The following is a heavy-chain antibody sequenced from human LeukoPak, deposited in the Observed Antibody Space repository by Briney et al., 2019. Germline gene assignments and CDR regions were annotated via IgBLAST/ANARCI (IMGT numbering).Heavy chain of an antibody. Sequence: SETLSLTCTVSGGSISSYYWSWIRQPAGKGLEWIGRIYTSGSTNYSPSLKSRVTMSVDTSKNQFSLKLSSVTAADTAVYYCARTQKYYDILTGYSSPYYFDYWGQGTLVTVSS. CDR3: ARTQKYYDILTGYSSPYYFDY. V-gene: IGHV4-4*07. D-gene: IGHD3-9*01. J-gene: IGHJ4*02. CDR2: IYTSGST. CDR1: GGSISSYY.